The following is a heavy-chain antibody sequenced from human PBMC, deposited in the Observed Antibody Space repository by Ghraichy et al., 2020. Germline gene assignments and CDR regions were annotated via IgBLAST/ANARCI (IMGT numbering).Heavy chain of an antibody. CDR3: ARGDDGSPDS. CDR2: RSPDKETK. V-gene: IGHV3-33*05. J-gene: IGHJ4*02. Sequence: GGSLRLSCKGSGFPFSRSGFHWVRRAPGKGLEWVAVRSPDKETKFYADSVRGRFTISRDDSKSTLFLRMNNLRPEDTGMYYCARGDDGSPDSWGPGTQVIVSS. D-gene: IGHD1-26*01. CDR1: GFPFSRSG.